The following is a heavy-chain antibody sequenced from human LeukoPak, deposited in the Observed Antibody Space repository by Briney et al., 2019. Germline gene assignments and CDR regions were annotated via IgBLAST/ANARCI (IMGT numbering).Heavy chain of an antibody. D-gene: IGHD3-22*01. CDR2: ISSSGSTI. Sequence: GGSLRLSCAASGFTFSSYEMNWVRQAPGKGLEWVSYISSSGSTIYYADSVKGRFTISRDNAKNSLYLQMNSLRAEDTAVYYCVRTGYYYDSSGYYYGSDYWGQGTLVTVSS. J-gene: IGHJ4*02. V-gene: IGHV3-48*03. CDR3: VRTGYYYDSSGYYYGSDY. CDR1: GFTFSSYE.